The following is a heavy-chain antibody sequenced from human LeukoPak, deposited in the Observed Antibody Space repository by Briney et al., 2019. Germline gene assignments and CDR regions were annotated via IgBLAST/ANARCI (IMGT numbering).Heavy chain of an antibody. D-gene: IGHD3-9*01. V-gene: IGHV1-69*13. CDR2: TIPIFGTA. Sequence: SVKVSCKASVGTFSSYAISWVRQAPGQGLEWMGGTIPIFGTANYAQKFQGRVTITADESTSTAYMELSSLRSQDTAVYYCASEGADYYMRNRAFDIWGQGTMVTVSS. CDR1: VGTFSSYA. CDR3: ASEGADYYMRNRAFDI. J-gene: IGHJ3*02.